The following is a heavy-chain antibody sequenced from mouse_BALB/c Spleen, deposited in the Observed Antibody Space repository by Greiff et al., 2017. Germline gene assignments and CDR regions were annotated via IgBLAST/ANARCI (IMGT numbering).Heavy chain of an antibody. J-gene: IGHJ2*01. Sequence: QVQLKQPGAELVMPGASVKMSCKASGYTFTDYWMHWVKQRPGQGLEWIGAIDTSDSYTSYNQKFKGKATLTVDESSSTAYMQLSSLTSEDSAVYYCAKGGNYLSYWGQGTTLTVSS. CDR1: GYTFTDYW. V-gene: IGHV1-69*01. CDR2: IDTSDSYT. D-gene: IGHD2-1*01. CDR3: AKGGNYLSY.